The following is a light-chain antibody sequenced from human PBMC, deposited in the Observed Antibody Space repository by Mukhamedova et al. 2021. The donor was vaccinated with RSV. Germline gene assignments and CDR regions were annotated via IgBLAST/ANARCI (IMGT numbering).Light chain of an antibody. CDR3: QQYGSSPYT. Sequence: CRASQSVSSTYLAWYQQKPGQAPRLLIYGASSRATGISDRFSGSGSGTDFTLTISRLEPEDFAVYYCQQYGSSPYTFGQGTKL. V-gene: IGKV3-20*01. CDR2: GAS. CDR1: QSVSSTY. J-gene: IGKJ2*01.